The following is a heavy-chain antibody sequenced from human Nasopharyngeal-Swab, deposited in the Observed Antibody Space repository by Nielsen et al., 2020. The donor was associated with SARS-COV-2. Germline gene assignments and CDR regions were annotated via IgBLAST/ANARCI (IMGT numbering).Heavy chain of an antibody. Sequence: WIRQPPGKGLEWVAVISYDGSNKYYADSVKGGFTISRDNSKNTLYLQMNSLRAEDTAVYYCARSGDYCSSTSCYLSDAFDIWGQGTMVTVSS. CDR2: ISYDGSNK. D-gene: IGHD2-2*01. J-gene: IGHJ3*02. V-gene: IGHV3-30-3*01. CDR3: ARSGDYCSSTSCYLSDAFDI.